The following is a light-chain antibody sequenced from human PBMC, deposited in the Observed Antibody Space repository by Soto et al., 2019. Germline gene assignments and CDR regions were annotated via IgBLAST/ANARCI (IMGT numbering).Light chain of an antibody. CDR3: QQSCSTPLH. Sequence: DIQMTQSPSTRSASVGDRVTMTCRASQSISNSLAWYQQKPGKAPKLLIYRASALQSGVPSRFSGSGSGTDFTLTISSLQPEDFATYYCQQSCSTPLHVGGGTRVDIK. J-gene: IGKJ4*01. V-gene: IGKV1-39*01. CDR2: RAS. CDR1: QSISNS.